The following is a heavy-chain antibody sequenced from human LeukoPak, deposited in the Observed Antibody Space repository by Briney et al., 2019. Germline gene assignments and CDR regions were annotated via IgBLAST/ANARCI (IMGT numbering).Heavy chain of an antibody. D-gene: IGHD3-22*01. Sequence: GASVKVSCKASGYTFTSYGISWVRQAPGQGLEWMGWISAYNGNTNYAQKLQGRVTMTTDTSTSAACMELRSLRSDDTVVYYCARDYKSYYYDSSGYYYHLVDCGYWGQGTLVTVSS. CDR2: ISAYNGNT. V-gene: IGHV1-18*01. J-gene: IGHJ4*02. CDR3: ARDYKSYYYDSSGYYYHLVDCGY. CDR1: GYTFTSYG.